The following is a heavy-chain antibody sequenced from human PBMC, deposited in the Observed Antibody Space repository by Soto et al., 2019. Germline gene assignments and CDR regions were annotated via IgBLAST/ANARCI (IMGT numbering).Heavy chain of an antibody. CDR3: AAGVPGYYVYCSVV. CDR1: GFTFSSYA. D-gene: IGHD7-27*01. J-gene: IGHJ6*01. V-gene: IGHV3-23*01. Sequence: EVQLLESGGGLVQPGGSLRLSCAASGFTFSSYAMSWVRQAPGKGLEWVSAISGSGGSTYYADSVKGRFTISRDNSKNTLDRQLARLRAEGLGICYCAAGVPGYYVYCSVVRGLGSTVTVSS. CDR2: ISGSGGST.